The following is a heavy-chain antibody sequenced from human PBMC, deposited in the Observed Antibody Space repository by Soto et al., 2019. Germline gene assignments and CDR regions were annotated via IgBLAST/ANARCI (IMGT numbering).Heavy chain of an antibody. D-gene: IGHD1-26*01. Sequence: AGGSLRLSCAASGFTFSSYEMNWVRQAPGKGLEWVSYISSSGSTIYYADSVKGRFTTSRDNAKNSLYLQMNSLRAEDTAVYYCARDIVGAAVDYWGQGTLVTVSS. J-gene: IGHJ4*02. V-gene: IGHV3-48*03. CDR1: GFTFSSYE. CDR2: ISSSGSTI. CDR3: ARDIVGAAVDY.